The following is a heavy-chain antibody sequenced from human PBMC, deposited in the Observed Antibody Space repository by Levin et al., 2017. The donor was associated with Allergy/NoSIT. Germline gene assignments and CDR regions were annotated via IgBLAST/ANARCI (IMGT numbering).Heavy chain of an antibody. D-gene: IGHD5-12*01. CDR1: GFTFSSYA. V-gene: IGHV3-30-3*01. CDR3: WSLATSGDYGMDV. CDR2: ISYDGSNK. Sequence: GESLKISCAASGFTFSSYAMHWVRQAPGKGLEWVAVISYDGSNKYYADSVKGRFTISRDNSKNTLYLQMNSLRAEDTAVYYCWSLATSGDYGMDVWGQGTTVTVSS. J-gene: IGHJ6*02.